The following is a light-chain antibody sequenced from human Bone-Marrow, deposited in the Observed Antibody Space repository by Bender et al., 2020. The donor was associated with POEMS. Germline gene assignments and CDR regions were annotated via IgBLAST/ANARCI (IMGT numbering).Light chain of an antibody. J-gene: IGLJ1*01. CDR2: DVT. CDR3: CSYAGNYV. CDR1: SSTLGAYNY. Sequence: QSALTQPRSVSGSPGQSVTISCTGTSSTLGAYNYVSWYQHHPGKAPKLMIYDVTKRPSGVPDRFSGSKSGNTASLTISGLQAEDETDYYCCSYAGNYVFGTGTKVTVL. V-gene: IGLV2-11*01.